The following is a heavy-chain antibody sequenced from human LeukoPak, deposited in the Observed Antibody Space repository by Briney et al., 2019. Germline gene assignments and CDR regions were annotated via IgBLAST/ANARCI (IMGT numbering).Heavy chain of an antibody. CDR3: AKDLLLMMTLGGVTDY. CDR2: ISGSTTDI. D-gene: IGHD3-16*01. Sequence: PGGSLTLSCAASGFTLTAYTINWVRQAPGKVLEWVSYISGSTTDIYYADSVKGRFTISRDNAKRSVYLQMNSLGVEDTAVYYCAKDLLLMMTLGGVTDYWGQGTLVTVSS. V-gene: IGHV3-21*01. J-gene: IGHJ4*02. CDR1: GFTLTAYT.